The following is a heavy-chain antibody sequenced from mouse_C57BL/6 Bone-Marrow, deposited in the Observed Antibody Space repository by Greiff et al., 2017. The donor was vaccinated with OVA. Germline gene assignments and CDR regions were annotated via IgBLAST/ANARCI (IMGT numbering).Heavy chain of an antibody. CDR2: TFYSGIT. D-gene: IGHD2-4*01. CDR1: GFSINSDCY. Sequence: EVQLVESGPSLVRPSQTLSLTCTVTGFSINSDCYWIWIRQFPGNKLEYIGYTFYSGITYYNPSLESRTYITRDTSKNQFSLKLSSVTTEDTATYYCAAESYDYDGQAWFAYWGQGTLVTVSA. J-gene: IGHJ3*01. CDR3: AAESYDYDGQAWFAY. V-gene: IGHV3-3*01.